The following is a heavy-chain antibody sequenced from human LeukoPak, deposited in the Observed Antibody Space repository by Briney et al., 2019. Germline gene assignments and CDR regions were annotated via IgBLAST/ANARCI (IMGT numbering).Heavy chain of an antibody. CDR2: ISAYNGNT. J-gene: IGHJ4*02. CDR1: GYTSTSYG. CDR3: ARGHFDWLFTAFDY. Sequence: GASVKVSCKASGYTSTSYGISWVRQAPGQGLEWMGWISAYNGNTNYAQKLQGRVTMTTDTSTSTAYMELRSLRSDDTAVYYCARGHFDWLFTAFDYWGQGTLVTVSS. V-gene: IGHV1-18*01. D-gene: IGHD3-9*01.